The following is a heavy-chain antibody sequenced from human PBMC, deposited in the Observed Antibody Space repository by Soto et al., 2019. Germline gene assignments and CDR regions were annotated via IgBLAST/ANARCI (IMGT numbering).Heavy chain of an antibody. CDR2: IYSGGST. J-gene: IGHJ3*02. CDR1: GFTVSSNY. CDR3: ARANPLTYYDFWSGYYGDAFDI. D-gene: IGHD3-3*01. Sequence: GGSLRLSCAASGFTVSSNYMSWVRQAPGKGLEWVSVIYSGGSTYYADSVKGRFTISRDNSKNTLYLQMNSLRAEDTAVYYCARANPLTYYDFWSGYYGDAFDIWGQGTMVTVSS. V-gene: IGHV3-66*01.